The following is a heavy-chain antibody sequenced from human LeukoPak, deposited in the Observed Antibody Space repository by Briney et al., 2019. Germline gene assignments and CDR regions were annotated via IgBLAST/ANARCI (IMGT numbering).Heavy chain of an antibody. D-gene: IGHD6-19*01. CDR1: GYSISSGYY. V-gene: IGHV4-38-2*02. J-gene: IGHJ4*02. Sequence: SETLSLTCTVSGYSISSGYYWGWIRQPPGKGLEWIGSIYHSGSTYYNPSLKSRVTISVDTSKNQFSLKLSSVAAADTAVYYCARDYFSSGWSYFDYWGQGTLVTVSS. CDR3: ARDYFSSGWSYFDY. CDR2: IYHSGST.